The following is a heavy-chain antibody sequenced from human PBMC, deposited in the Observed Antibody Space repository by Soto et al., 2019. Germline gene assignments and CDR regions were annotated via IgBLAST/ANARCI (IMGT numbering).Heavy chain of an antibody. CDR1: GGSISSSSYY. Sequence: SETLSLTCTVSGGSISSSSYYWGWIRQPPGKGLEWIGSIYYSGSTYYNPSLKSRVTISVDTSKNQFSLKLSSVTAADTAVYYCARPSLRYCSCGSCLEFPDAFDIWGQGTMVTVSS. CDR3: ARPSLRYCSCGSCLEFPDAFDI. D-gene: IGHD2-15*01. V-gene: IGHV4-39*01. CDR2: IYYSGST. J-gene: IGHJ3*02.